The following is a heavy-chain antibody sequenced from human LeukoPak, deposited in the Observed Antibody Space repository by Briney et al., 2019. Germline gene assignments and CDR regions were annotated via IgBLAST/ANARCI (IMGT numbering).Heavy chain of an antibody. Sequence: PSETLSLTCTVSGGSISNHYWSWIRQTPGKGLEWIGYIHYTGTTNYNPTLKSRVTISVDMSKNQFSLNIDSVTAAATAVYYCARGGWSLDFWGQGTLVTVSS. J-gene: IGHJ4*02. D-gene: IGHD6-19*01. V-gene: IGHV4-59*11. CDR1: GGSISNHY. CDR3: ARGGWSLDF. CDR2: IHYTGTT.